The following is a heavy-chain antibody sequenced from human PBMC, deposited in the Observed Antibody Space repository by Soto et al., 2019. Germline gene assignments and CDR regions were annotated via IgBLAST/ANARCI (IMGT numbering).Heavy chain of an antibody. CDR1: GFTFSTSW. D-gene: IGHD3-3*01. CDR2: ISSDGSST. Sequence: EMQVVESGGGLVQRGGSLRLSCVASGFTFSTSWMTWVRQAPGKGRVWVARISSDGSSTRYADSVKGRFTISRDNAKNTLYLQMDSLRGDDTALYYCARLGVWSGAYYYMDVWGKGTTVTVSS. V-gene: IGHV3-74*01. CDR3: ARLGVWSGAYYYMDV. J-gene: IGHJ6*03.